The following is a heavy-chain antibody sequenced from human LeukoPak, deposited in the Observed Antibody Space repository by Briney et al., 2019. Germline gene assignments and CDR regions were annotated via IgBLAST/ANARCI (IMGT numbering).Heavy chain of an antibody. CDR1: GGTFSSYA. V-gene: IGHV1-69*06. Sequence: SVKVSCKASGGTFSSYAISWVRQVPGQGLEWMGGIIPIFGTANYAQKFQGRVTITADKSTSTAYMELSSLRSEDTAVYYCARVPEGYYGSGSYYPLDYWGQGTLVTVSS. CDR3: ARVPEGYYGSGSYYPLDY. J-gene: IGHJ4*02. D-gene: IGHD3-10*01. CDR2: IIPIFGTA.